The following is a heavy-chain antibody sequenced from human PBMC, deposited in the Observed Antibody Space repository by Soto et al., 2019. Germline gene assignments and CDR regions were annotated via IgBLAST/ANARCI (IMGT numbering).Heavy chain of an antibody. CDR2: IDNSGST. CDR1: GGSVSSGSYY. Sequence: SETLSLTCTVSGGSVSSGSYYWSWIRQPPGKGLEWIGYIDNSGSTNYSPSLKSRVTISVDTSKKQFSLKLSSVNAADTAVYYCASGYYESSGYLFDYWAQGTRVTVSS. J-gene: IGHJ4*02. V-gene: IGHV4-61*01. CDR3: ASGYYESSGYLFDY. D-gene: IGHD3-22*01.